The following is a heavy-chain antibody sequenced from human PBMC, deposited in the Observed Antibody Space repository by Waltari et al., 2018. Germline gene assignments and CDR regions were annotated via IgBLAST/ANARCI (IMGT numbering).Heavy chain of an antibody. Sequence: QVHLQESGPGLVKPSGTLSLTCAVSGYSISSGYYWGWIRQPPGKGLEWIGSIYHSGSTYYNPSLKSRVTISVDTSKNQFSLKLSSVTAADTAVYYCARDSLYDSSRGYAFDIWGQGTMVTVSS. CDR1: GYSISSGYY. CDR2: IYHSGST. CDR3: ARDSLYDSSRGYAFDI. J-gene: IGHJ3*02. D-gene: IGHD3-22*01. V-gene: IGHV4-38-2*02.